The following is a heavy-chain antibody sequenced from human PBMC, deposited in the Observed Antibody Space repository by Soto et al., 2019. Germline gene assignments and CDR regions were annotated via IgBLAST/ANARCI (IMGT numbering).Heavy chain of an antibody. CDR3: TRLPRTTVAGTGADY. D-gene: IGHD6-19*01. CDR1: GVSIGSSDYY. CDR2: INSGGRT. Sequence: QLQLQESGPGLVKPSETLSLTCTVSGVSIGSSDYYWGWIRQSPGRGLDWIASINSGGRTFYNPALKSRVTIFVDTSKNQCSLRLSSVTATDTAVYFCTRLPRTTVAGTGADYWGQGTLVTVSS. J-gene: IGHJ4*02. V-gene: IGHV4-39*01.